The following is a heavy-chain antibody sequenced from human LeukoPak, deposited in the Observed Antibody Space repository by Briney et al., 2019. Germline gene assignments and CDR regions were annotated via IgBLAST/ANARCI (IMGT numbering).Heavy chain of an antibody. J-gene: IGHJ4*02. D-gene: IGHD6-19*01. CDR3: VRAAAYIRGWYGIFDF. CDR2: IGVAGDT. Sequence: GGSLRLSCAASGFTFSSNDMHWVRQATGKGLEWVSGIGVAGDTYYTDSVKGRFTIARENARHSLYLQMNSLRAGDTAVYYCVRAAAYIRGWYGIFDFWGQGTLVTVSS. V-gene: IGHV3-13*01. CDR1: GFTFSSND.